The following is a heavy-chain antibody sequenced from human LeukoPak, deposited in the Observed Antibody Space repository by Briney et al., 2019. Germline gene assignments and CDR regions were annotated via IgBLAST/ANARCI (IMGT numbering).Heavy chain of an antibody. J-gene: IGHJ6*02. CDR2: INPNSGGT. D-gene: IGHD2-2*01. CDR1: GYTFTGYY. V-gene: IGHV1-2*02. Sequence: GASVTVSCKASGYTFTGYYMHWVRQAPGQGLEWMGWINPNSGGTNYAQKFQGRVTMTRDTSISTAYMELSRLRSDDTAVYYCARDRVPAASYYYYYGMDVWGQGTTVTVSS. CDR3: ARDRVPAASYYYYYGMDV.